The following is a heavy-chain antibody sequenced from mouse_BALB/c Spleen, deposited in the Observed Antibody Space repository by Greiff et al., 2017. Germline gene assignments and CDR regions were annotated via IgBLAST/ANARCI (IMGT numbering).Heavy chain of an antibody. CDR1: GFTFSDFY. CDR3: ARDAFITRAMDY. Sequence: EVKVVESGGGLVQPGGSLRLSCATSGFTFSDFYMEWVRQPPGERLEWIAASRNKANDYTTEYSASVKGRFIVSRDTSQSILYLQMNALRAEDTAIYYCARDAFITRAMDYWGQGTSVTVSS. CDR2: SRNKANDYTT. V-gene: IGHV7-1*02. J-gene: IGHJ4*01. D-gene: IGHD1-1*01.